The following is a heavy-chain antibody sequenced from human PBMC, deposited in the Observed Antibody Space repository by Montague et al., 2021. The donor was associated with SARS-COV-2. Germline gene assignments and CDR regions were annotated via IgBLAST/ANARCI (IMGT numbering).Heavy chain of an antibody. CDR3: ALNYFRVRSWYGMDV. J-gene: IGHJ6*02. D-gene: IGHD3-10*01. Sequence: TLSLTCTVSGGSISSGGYYWSWIRQHAGKGLEWIGYIYYSGSTYYNPSLKSRVTISVDTSKNQFSLKLSSVTAADTAVYYCALNYFRVRSWYGMDVWGQGTTVTVSS. V-gene: IGHV4-31*03. CDR1: GGSISSGGYY. CDR2: IYYSGST.